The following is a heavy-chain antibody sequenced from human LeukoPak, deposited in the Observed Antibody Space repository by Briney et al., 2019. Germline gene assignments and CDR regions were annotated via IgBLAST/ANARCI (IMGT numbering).Heavy chain of an antibody. CDR3: ARARKGFDP. CDR2: IYHSGST. J-gene: IGHJ5*02. V-gene: IGHV4-30-2*01. CDR1: GGSISSGGYY. Sequence: PSETLSLTRTVSGGSISSGGYYWSWIRQPPGKGLEWIGYIYHSGSTYYNPSLKSRVTISVDRSKNQFSPKLSSVTAADTAVYYCARARKGFDPWGQGTLVTVSS.